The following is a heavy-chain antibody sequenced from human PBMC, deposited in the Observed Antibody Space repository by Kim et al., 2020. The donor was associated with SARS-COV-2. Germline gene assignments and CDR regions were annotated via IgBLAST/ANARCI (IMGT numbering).Heavy chain of an antibody. J-gene: IGHJ5*02. CDR3: ARRRRAMVTGWFDS. CDR1: GFTFSSYD. CDR2: ISYDGSNK. Sequence: GGSLRLSCAASGFTFSSYDMHWVRQAPGKGLEWVAVISYDGSNKYYEDSVKGRFTISRDNSKNTLYLQMNSLRAEDTAVCYCARRRRAMVTGWFDSWGQG. D-gene: IGHD5-18*01. V-gene: IGHV3-30*03.